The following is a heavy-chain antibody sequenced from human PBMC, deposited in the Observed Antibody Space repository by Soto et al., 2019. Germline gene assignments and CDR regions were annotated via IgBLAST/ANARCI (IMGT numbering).Heavy chain of an antibody. Sequence: QVQLVQSGAEVKKPGASVKVSCKASGYTFTSYGISWVRQAPGQGLEWMGWISAYNVNTNYAQKLQGRATMTTDTSTSTAYMALRSLRSDDTAVYSCVVAAQPYYVDYWGQGTLVTVSS. D-gene: IGHD2-15*01. J-gene: IGHJ4*02. CDR1: GYTFTSYG. V-gene: IGHV1-18*01. CDR2: ISAYNVNT. CDR3: VVAAQPYYVDY.